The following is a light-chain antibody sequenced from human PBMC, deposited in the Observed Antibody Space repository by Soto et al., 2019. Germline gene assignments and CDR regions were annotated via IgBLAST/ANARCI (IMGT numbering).Light chain of an antibody. Sequence: QSVLTQPPSASGTPGQRVTISCSGSSSNIGSNTVHWYQQLPGTAPKLLIYSNNQRPSGVPARFSGSKSGTSASLAISGLQSEDEADYYCAAWDYSLNGYVFGTGTKLTVL. J-gene: IGLJ1*01. CDR1: SSNIGSNT. V-gene: IGLV1-44*01. CDR3: AAWDYSLNGYV. CDR2: SNN.